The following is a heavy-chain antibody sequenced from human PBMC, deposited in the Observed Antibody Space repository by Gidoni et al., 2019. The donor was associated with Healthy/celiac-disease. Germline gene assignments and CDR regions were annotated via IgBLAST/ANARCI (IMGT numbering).Heavy chain of an antibody. CDR3: ARMTTRFGELLPYYFDY. J-gene: IGHJ4*02. CDR1: GGSFSGYY. CDR2: IKHSGST. V-gene: IGHV4-34*01. Sequence: QVQLQQWGAGLLKPSETLSLPCAVYGGSFSGYYWSWILQPPGKGLEWIGEIKHSGSTNYNPALKSRVTIAVDTSKNQFSLKLSSVTAADTAVYYCARMTTRFGELLPYYFDYWGQGTLVTVSS. D-gene: IGHD3-10*01.